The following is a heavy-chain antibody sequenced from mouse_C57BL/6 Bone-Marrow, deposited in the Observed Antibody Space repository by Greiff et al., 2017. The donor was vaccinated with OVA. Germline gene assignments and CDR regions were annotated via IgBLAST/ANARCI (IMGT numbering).Heavy chain of an antibody. D-gene: IGHD2-5*01. CDR2: IYPGSGST. J-gene: IGHJ3*01. CDR1: GYTFTSYW. V-gene: IGHV1-55*01. Sequence: VQLQQPGAELVKPGASVKMSCKASGYTFTSYWITWVKQRPGQGLEWIGDIYPGSGSTNYNEKFKSKATLTVDTSSSTAYMQLSSLTSEDSAVYYCARDAYYSNCVTVAWFAYWGQGTLVTVSA. CDR3: ARDAYYSNCVTVAWFAY.